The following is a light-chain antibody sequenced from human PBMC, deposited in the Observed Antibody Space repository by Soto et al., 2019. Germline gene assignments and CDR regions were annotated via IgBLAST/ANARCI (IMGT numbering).Light chain of an antibody. CDR1: QSVSSSY. Sequence: EIVLTQSPGTLSLSPGERATLSCRASQSVSSSYLAWYQQKPDQAPRLLIYGASSRATGIPDRFSGSGSGTDFTLTISRLEPEDFAVYYCQQYGRTFGPGTKVDIK. J-gene: IGKJ3*01. CDR2: GAS. V-gene: IGKV3-20*01. CDR3: QQYGRT.